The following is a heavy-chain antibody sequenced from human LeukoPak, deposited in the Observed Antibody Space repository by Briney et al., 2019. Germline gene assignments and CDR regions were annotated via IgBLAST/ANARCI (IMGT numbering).Heavy chain of an antibody. Sequence: ASVKVSCKVSGYTLTELSMHWVRQAPGKGLEWMGGFDPEDCERIYAQKFQGRVTMTRHTSLSTAYMELSRLRSDDTAVYYCAREYYDILTGRGYYFDYWGQGTLVTVSS. V-gene: IGHV1-24*01. J-gene: IGHJ4*02. CDR3: AREYYDILTGRGYYFDY. D-gene: IGHD3-9*01. CDR2: FDPEDCER. CDR1: GYTLTELS.